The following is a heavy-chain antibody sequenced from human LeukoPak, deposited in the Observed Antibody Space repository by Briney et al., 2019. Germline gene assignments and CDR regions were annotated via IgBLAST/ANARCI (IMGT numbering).Heavy chain of an antibody. CDR1: GFTFSTYA. D-gene: IGHD3-9*01. Sequence: GGSLRLSCAASGFTFSTYAMTWVRQAPGKGLVWVSSISGRGGNTYYADSVKGRFTISRDNTKNTLYLQMNSLRAEDTAVYYCAKPEVRYFDWLLYFDQWGQGTLVTVSS. J-gene: IGHJ4*02. CDR2: ISGRGGNT. V-gene: IGHV3-23*01. CDR3: AKPEVRYFDWLLYFDQ.